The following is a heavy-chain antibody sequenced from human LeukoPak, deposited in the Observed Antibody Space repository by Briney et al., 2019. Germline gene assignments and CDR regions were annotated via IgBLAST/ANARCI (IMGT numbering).Heavy chain of an antibody. J-gene: IGHJ4*02. V-gene: IGHV6-1*01. CDR3: ARGGYGMTVAQFDY. Sequence: SQTLSLTCGISGDSVSNNRATWNWIRQSPLRGLECLGRTYYRSKWYNDYAVSVKSRLTINPDTSKNQFSLQLDSVTPEDTAVYYCARGGYGMTVAQFDYWGQGTLVTVSS. CDR2: TYYRSKWYN. D-gene: IGHD6-19*01. CDR1: GDSVSNNRAT.